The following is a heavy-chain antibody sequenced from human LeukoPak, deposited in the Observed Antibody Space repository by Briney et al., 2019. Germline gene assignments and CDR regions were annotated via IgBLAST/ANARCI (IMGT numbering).Heavy chain of an antibody. V-gene: IGHV1-18*01. CDR2: ISAYNGNT. D-gene: IGHD2-2*01. CDR3: ARDSPRIVVVPQGGYNWFDP. Sequence: ASVKVSCKASGYTFTSYGISWVRQAPGQGLEWMGWISAYNGNTNYAQELQGRVTMTTDTSTSTAYMELRSLRSDDTAVYYCARDSPRIVVVPQGGYNWFDPWGQGTLVTVSS. J-gene: IGHJ5*02. CDR1: GYTFTSYG.